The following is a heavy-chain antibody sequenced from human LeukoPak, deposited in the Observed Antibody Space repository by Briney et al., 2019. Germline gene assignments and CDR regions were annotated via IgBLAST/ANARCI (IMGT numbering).Heavy chain of an antibody. CDR2: ISSSSSYI. CDR1: GFTFSSYS. D-gene: IGHD1-26*01. Sequence: PGGSLRLSCAASGFTFSSYSMNWVRQAPGKGLEWVSSISSSSSYIYYADSVKGRFTISRDNAKNSLYLQMDSLTAEDTALYYCTRDASVGATGGWFDPWGQGTLVTVSS. J-gene: IGHJ5*02. CDR3: TRDASVGATGGWFDP. V-gene: IGHV3-21*04.